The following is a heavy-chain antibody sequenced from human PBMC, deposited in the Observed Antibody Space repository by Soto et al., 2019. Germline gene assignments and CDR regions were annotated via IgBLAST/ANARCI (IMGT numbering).Heavy chain of an antibody. CDR2: IYYSGRT. CDR1: GGSVSSGSYY. CDR3: ARGHSYGTYYYYGMDV. J-gene: IGHJ6*02. V-gene: IGHV4-61*01. D-gene: IGHD5-18*01. Sequence: SETLSLTCTVSGGSVSSGSYYWSWIRQPPGKGLEWIGYIYYSGRTNYNPSLKSRVTISVDTSKNQFSLKLSSVTAADTAVYYCARGHSYGTYYYYGMDVWRQGTTVTVSS.